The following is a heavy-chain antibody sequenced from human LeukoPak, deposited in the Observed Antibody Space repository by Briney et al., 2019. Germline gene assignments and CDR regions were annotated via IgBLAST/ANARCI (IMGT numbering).Heavy chain of an antibody. CDR1: GASINYYY. D-gene: IGHD2/OR15-2a*01. J-gene: IGHJ6*03. V-gene: IGHV4-59*08. CDR3: ARLLLQSHMDV. Sequence: PSETLSLTCTVSGASINYYYWSWIRQPPGKGLEWIGYIYYSGSTNYHPSLKSRVTISIDTSKNQFSLKLASVTAADSAVYYCARLLLQSHMDVWGKGTTVTVSS. CDR2: IYYSGST.